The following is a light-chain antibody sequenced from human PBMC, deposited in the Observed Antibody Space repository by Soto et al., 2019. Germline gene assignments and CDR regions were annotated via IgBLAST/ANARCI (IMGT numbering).Light chain of an antibody. J-gene: IGKJ5*01. Sequence: AIRMTQSPSSFSASTGDRVTITCRASQGISSYLAWYQQKPGKAPKLLIYAASTLQSGVPLRFSGSGSGTDFTLTISCLQSEDFATYYCQQYYSYRITFGQGTRLEIK. V-gene: IGKV1-8*01. CDR3: QQYYSYRIT. CDR1: QGISSY. CDR2: AAS.